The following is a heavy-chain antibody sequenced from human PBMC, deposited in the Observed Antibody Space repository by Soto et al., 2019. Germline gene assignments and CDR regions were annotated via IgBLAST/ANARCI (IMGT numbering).Heavy chain of an antibody. J-gene: IGHJ5*02. Sequence: GASVKVSCKVSGYTLTELSMHWVRQAPGKGLEWMGGFDPEDGETIYAQKFQGRVTMTEDTSTDTAYMELSSLRSEDTAVYYCASMWAARTVDVVAAPSWGQGTLVTVSS. CDR1: GYTLTELS. V-gene: IGHV1-24*01. CDR2: FDPEDGET. D-gene: IGHD2-15*01. CDR3: ASMWAARTVDVVAAPS.